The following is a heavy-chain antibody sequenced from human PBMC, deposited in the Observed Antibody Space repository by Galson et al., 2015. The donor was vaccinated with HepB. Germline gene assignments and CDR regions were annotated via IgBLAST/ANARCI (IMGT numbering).Heavy chain of an antibody. CDR3: ARVFYFGSGSYYRDRYGMDV. CDR2: ISSSSSTI. D-gene: IGHD3-10*01. CDR1: GFTFSSYS. V-gene: IGHV3-48*04. J-gene: IGHJ6*02. Sequence: SLRLSCAASGFTFSSYSMNWVRQAPGKGLEWVPYISSSSSTIYYADPVKGRFTISRDNAKNSLYLQMNSLRAEDTAVFYCARVFYFGSGSYYRDRYGMDVWGQGTTVTVSS.